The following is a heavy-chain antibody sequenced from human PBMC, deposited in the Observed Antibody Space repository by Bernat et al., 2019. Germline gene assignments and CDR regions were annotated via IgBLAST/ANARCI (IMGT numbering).Heavy chain of an antibody. Sequence: EVQLVESGGGLVQPGGSLRLSCAASGFPFSNYWMHWVRQAPGKGLVWVSGVDTYGSTTTYADSVKGRLTISRENAKNTLYLQVNSLRAEDTAVYYCASLCSHSNGCYDYWGQGILVTVSS. CDR3: ASLCSHSNGCYDY. CDR1: GFPFSNYW. CDR2: VDTYGSTT. V-gene: IGHV3-74*03. J-gene: IGHJ4*02. D-gene: IGHD4/OR15-4a*01.